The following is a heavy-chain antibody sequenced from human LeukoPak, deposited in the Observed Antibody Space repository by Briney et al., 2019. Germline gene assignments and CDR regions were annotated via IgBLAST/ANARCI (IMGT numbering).Heavy chain of an antibody. CDR3: AKLWAAAGTRDY. V-gene: IGHV3-30*18. D-gene: IGHD6-13*01. CDR2: ISYDGSNK. Sequence: PGGSLLLSCAASGFTFSSYGMHWVRQAPGKGLEWVAVISYDGSNKYYADSVKGRFTISRDNSKNTLYLQMNSLRAEDTAVYYCAKLWAAAGTRDYWGQGTLVTVSS. CDR1: GFTFSSYG. J-gene: IGHJ4*02.